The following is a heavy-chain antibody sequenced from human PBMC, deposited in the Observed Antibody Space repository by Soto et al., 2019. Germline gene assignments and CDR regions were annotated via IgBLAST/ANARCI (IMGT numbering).Heavy chain of an antibody. CDR3: AKGRSGGTYSGAILPFAY. CDR2: ISGSGGST. CDR1: GFAFSTFA. Sequence: EVQLLESGGGLVQPGGSLRLSSAACGFAFSTFAMSWVRQRPGKGLEWVSGISGSGGSTDYADSLKGRFTISRDNSNNTLYLQMSSLRVEDTAVYYCAKGRSGGTYSGAILPFAYWGQGALVTVSS. J-gene: IGHJ4*02. D-gene: IGHD1-26*01. V-gene: IGHV3-23*01.